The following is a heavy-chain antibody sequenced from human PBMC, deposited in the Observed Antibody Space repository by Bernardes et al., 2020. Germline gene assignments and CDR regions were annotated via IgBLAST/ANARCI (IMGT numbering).Heavy chain of an antibody. J-gene: IGHJ4*02. CDR1: GFTFGSYA. D-gene: IGHD3-22*01. CDR2: ISGGGGST. V-gene: IGHV3-23*01. CDR3: VKGYYDSSGYGYFDY. Sequence: GGSLRLSCAAPGFTFGSYAMTWVRQAPGKGLEWVSSISGGGGSTNYADSVKGRFTISRDNSKNTLYLQMNSLRVGDTAIYYCVKGYYDSSGYGYFDYWGQGTLVTVSS.